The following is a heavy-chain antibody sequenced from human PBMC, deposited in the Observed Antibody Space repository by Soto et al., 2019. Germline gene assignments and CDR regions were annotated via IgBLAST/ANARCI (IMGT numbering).Heavy chain of an antibody. CDR1: GFTFRRHG. D-gene: IGHD2-8*01. Sequence: GGSLRLSCVASGFTFRRHGMHWVRQAPGRGLEWVAVVWYDGSNEDYIESVKGRFTISRDNSKNTLYLQMNSLRAEDTAVYYCAREGPEEGNGPLDIWGQGTMVTVSS. CDR3: AREGPEEGNGPLDI. CDR2: VWYDGSNE. V-gene: IGHV3-33*01. J-gene: IGHJ3*02.